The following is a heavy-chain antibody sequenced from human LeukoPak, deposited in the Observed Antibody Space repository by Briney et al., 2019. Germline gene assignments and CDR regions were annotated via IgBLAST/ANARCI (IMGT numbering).Heavy chain of an antibody. CDR2: ISGSGDST. D-gene: IGHD1-26*01. CDR3: AKTLVGATRFDY. Sequence: GGSLRLSCAASGFTFSSYAMSWVRQAPGKGLEWVSAISGSGDSTYYADSVKGRFTFSRDNSKNTLYLQMNSLRAEDTAVYYCAKTLVGATRFDYWGQGTLVTASS. CDR1: GFTFSSYA. J-gene: IGHJ4*02. V-gene: IGHV3-23*01.